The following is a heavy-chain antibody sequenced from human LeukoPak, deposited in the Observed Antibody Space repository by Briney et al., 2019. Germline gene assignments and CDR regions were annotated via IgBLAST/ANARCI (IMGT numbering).Heavy chain of an antibody. CDR2: ISGSGGST. CDR3: ATRRSSTSSYYFDY. CDR1: EFSFSSYE. V-gene: IGHV3-23*01. Sequence: GGSLRLSCAASEFSFSSYEMNWVRQAPGKGLEWVSAISGSGGSTYYADSVKGRFTISRDNSKNTLYLQMNSLRAEDTAVYYCATRRSSTSSYYFDYWGQGTLVTVSS. J-gene: IGHJ4*02. D-gene: IGHD2-2*01.